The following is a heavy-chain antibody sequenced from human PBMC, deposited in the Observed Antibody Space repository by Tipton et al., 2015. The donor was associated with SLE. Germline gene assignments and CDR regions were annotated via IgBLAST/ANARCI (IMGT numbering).Heavy chain of an antibody. CDR1: GGSISSGSYY. Sequence: TLSLTCTVSGGSISSGSYYWSWIRQPAGKGLEWIGRIYTSGSTNYNPSLKSRFTISVDTTKNQFSLKLSSVTAADTAVYYCARVVKGSSWYWFDPWGQGTLVTVSS. J-gene: IGHJ5*02. V-gene: IGHV4-61*02. D-gene: IGHD6-13*01. CDR2: IYTSGST. CDR3: ARVVKGSSWYWFDP.